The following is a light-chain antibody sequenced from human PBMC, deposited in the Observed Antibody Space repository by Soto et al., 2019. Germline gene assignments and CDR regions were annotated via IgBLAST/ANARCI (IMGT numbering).Light chain of an antibody. CDR3: EQRSSWALT. CDR1: QSVNSY. J-gene: IGKJ1*01. Sequence: EIVLTQSPATLSLSPGERATLSCRASQSVNSYLAWYQQKPGQAPRLLMYDASNRATGIPARFSGSGSGTNFALTISGLAPEDFAIYYCEQRSSWALTFGQGTKVEIK. V-gene: IGKV3-11*01. CDR2: DAS.